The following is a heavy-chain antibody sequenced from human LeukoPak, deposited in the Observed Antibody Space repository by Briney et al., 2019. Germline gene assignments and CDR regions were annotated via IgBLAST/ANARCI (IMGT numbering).Heavy chain of an antibody. V-gene: IGHV3-74*01. CDR1: GFTFSRYW. CDR3: VRVRGAVAATPLAFDY. Sequence: GGSLRLSCAPSGFTFSRYWMHWVRHAPGKGLVWVSHIKHDGSSKRYADSVKGRFTITRDNAKTTLSLQMNSLRAEDTAVYYCVRVRGAVAATPLAFDYWGQGTLVTVSS. J-gene: IGHJ4*02. D-gene: IGHD6-19*01. CDR2: IKHDGSSK.